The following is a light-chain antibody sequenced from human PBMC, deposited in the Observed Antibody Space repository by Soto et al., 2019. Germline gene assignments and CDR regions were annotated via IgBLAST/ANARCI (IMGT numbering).Light chain of an antibody. CDR3: QQFATSPMT. Sequence: EIVLTQSPGTLSLSPGERATLSCRASQSVSSSYLAWYQQKPGQAPRLLIYGASSRATDIADRFSGSGSGTDFTLTISGVEPEDFAVYYCQQFATSPMTFGQGTRVEIK. V-gene: IGKV3-20*01. J-gene: IGKJ1*01. CDR1: QSVSSSY. CDR2: GAS.